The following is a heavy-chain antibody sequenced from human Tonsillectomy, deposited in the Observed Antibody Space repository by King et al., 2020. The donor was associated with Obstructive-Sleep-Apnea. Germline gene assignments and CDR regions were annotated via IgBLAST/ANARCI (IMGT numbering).Heavy chain of an antibody. CDR1: GFSFSTYG. CDR2: IRYDGNVK. J-gene: IGHJ4*02. CDR3: AKGAMIVVVMEYFDY. Sequence: VQLVESGGGVVQPERSLRLSCAASGFSFSTYGMHWVRQAPGKGLEGVAFIRYDGNVKYYADSVKGRFTISRDDSKNTLYLQMNSLRAGDTAVYYCAKGAMIVVVMEYFDYWGQGTLVTVSS. D-gene: IGHD3-22*01. V-gene: IGHV3-30*02.